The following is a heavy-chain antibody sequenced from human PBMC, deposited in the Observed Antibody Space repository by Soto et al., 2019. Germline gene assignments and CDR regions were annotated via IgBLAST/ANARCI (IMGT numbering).Heavy chain of an antibody. J-gene: IGHJ4*02. CDR3: ARRCPLGGATPCYFDY. D-gene: IGHD1-26*01. CDR2: LSWNSGSV. Sequence: EVQLVESGGGLVQPGRSLRLSCAASGFTFDDYAMHWVRQAPGRGLEWVSGLSWNSGSVGYADSVKGRFTISRDNAKNSLYLQMNSLRAEDTAVYYCARRCPLGGATPCYFDYWGQGTLVTVSS. CDR1: GFTFDDYA. V-gene: IGHV3-9*01.